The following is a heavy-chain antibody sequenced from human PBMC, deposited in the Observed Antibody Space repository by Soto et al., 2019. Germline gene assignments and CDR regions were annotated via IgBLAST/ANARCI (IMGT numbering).Heavy chain of an antibody. CDR1: GFTFSSYA. Sequence: EVQLLESGGGLVQPGGSLRLSCAASGFTFSSYAMSWVRQAPGKGLEWVSAISGSGGSTYYADSVKGRFTISRDNSKNTLYLQMNSLRAEDTAVYYCAKDADYVWGSYRSDAFDIWGQGTMVTVSS. CDR3: AKDADYVWGSYRSDAFDI. D-gene: IGHD3-16*02. CDR2: ISGSGGST. V-gene: IGHV3-23*01. J-gene: IGHJ3*02.